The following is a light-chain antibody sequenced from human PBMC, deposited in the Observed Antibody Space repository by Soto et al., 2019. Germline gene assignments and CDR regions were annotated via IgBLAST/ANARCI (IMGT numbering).Light chain of an antibody. CDR1: QSVSSSY. J-gene: IGKJ5*01. CDR3: QQYGSSPPIT. V-gene: IGKV3-20*01. Sequence: EMVLTQSPGTLSLSPGERATLSCRASQSVSSSYLAWYQQKPGQAPRLLIYGASRRATGIPDRFSGSGSGTDFTLTISRLEPEEFAVYYCQQYGSSPPITFGQGTRLEIK. CDR2: GAS.